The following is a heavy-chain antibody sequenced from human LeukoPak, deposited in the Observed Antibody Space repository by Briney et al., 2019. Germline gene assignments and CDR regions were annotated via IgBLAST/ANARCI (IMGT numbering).Heavy chain of an antibody. V-gene: IGHV1-46*01. CDR3: ARDGDYYDSSGYYSSYFDY. J-gene: IGHJ4*02. D-gene: IGHD3-22*01. CDR2: INPSGGST. CDR1: GYTFTSYY. Sequence: ASVKVSCKASGYTFTSYYMHWVRQAPGQGLERMGIINPSGGSTSYAQKFQGRVTMTRDTSTSTVYMELSSLRSEDTAVYYCARDGDYYDSSGYYSSYFDYWGQGTLVTVSS.